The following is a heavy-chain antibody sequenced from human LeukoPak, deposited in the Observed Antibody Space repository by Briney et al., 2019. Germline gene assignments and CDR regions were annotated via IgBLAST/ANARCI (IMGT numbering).Heavy chain of an antibody. D-gene: IGHD6-13*01. CDR3: ASEFAAAGDYFDY. CDR1: GFTFSTYW. J-gene: IGHJ4*02. Sequence: PGGSLRLSCAASGFTFSTYWMSWVRQAPAKGLEWVANIKQDGSEKYYVDSVKGRFTISRDNAKNSLYLQINSLRAEDTAVYYCASEFAAAGDYFDYWGQGTLVTVSS. V-gene: IGHV3-7*01. CDR2: IKQDGSEK.